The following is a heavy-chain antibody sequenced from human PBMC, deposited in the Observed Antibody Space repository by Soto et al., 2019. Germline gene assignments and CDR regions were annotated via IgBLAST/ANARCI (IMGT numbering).Heavy chain of an antibody. CDR1: GGSLDSLT. V-gene: IGHV1-69*02. CDR3: VGQMLETRDA. J-gene: IGHJ5*02. Sequence: QVQLVQSGAEMREPGSSVRVSCKASGGSLDSLTISWLRQAPGQGLEWMGRIIPVVSMASSSEKFQDRIKIDADKSTNTIYMEVTNLMSDDTAMYYCVGQMLETRDAWGQGTPIIVSS. D-gene: IGHD1-1*01. CDR2: IIPVVSMA.